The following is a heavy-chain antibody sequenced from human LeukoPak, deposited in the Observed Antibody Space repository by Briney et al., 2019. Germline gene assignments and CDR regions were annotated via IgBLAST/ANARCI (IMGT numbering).Heavy chain of an antibody. D-gene: IGHD4-23*01. Sequence: ASVKVSCKASGYTFTGYYMHWVRQAPGRGLEWMGWINPNSGGTNYAQKFQGRVTMTRDTSISTAYMELSRLRSDDTAVYYCARREGSTVANWFDPWGQGTLVTVSS. CDR2: INPNSGGT. V-gene: IGHV1-2*02. CDR3: ARREGSTVANWFDP. CDR1: GYTFTGYY. J-gene: IGHJ5*02.